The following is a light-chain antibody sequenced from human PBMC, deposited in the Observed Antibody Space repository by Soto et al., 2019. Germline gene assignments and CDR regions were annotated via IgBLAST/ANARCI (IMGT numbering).Light chain of an antibody. CDR1: QNISVY. J-gene: IGKJ1*01. CDR3: QQYGSLSWT. CDR2: GAS. Sequence: EVVLTQSPATLSLSPGERATLSCRASQNISVYLAWYRQKPGQAPRIIIFGASGRATGIPDRFSGSGSGTDFTLTISRLEPEDFAVYYCQQYGSLSWTFGQGTKVAIK. V-gene: IGKV3-20*01.